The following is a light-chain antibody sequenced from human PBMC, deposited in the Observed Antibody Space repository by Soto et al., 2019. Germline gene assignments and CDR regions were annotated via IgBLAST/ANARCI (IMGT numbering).Light chain of an antibody. J-gene: IGLJ3*02. V-gene: IGLV1-40*01. Sequence: QAVVTQPPSVSGAPWQRVTISCTGSISNIGAGYDVHWDQQLPGTAPKLLIYGNSNRPSGVPDRFSGSKSCTSASLAITVLQAEDEADYCLQFYESSLRVWVFGGGTKLTVL. CDR3: QFYESSLRVWV. CDR1: ISNIGAGYD. CDR2: GNS.